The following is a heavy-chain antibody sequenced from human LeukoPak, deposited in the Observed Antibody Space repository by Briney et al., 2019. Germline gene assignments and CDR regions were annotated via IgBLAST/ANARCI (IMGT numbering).Heavy chain of an antibody. J-gene: IGHJ4*02. CDR2: ISSSSSTI. V-gene: IGHV3-48*04. CDR1: GFTFSSYS. CDR3: ARAYSSSSFDY. Sequence: GGSLRLSCAASGFTFSSYSMNWVRQAPGKGLEWVSYISSSSSTIYYADSVKGRFTISRDNAKNSLYLQMNSLRAEDTALYYCARAYSSSSFDYWGQGTLVTVSS. D-gene: IGHD6-6*01.